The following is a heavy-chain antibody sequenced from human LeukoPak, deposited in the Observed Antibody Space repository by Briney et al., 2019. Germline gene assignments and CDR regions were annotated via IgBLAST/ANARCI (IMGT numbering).Heavy chain of an antibody. J-gene: IGHJ4*02. V-gene: IGHV4-59*01. CDR3: ASSRVVGATTYNY. D-gene: IGHD1-26*01. CDR1: GGSISSYY. Sequence: SETLSLTCTVSGGSISSYYWSWIRQPPGKGLEWIGYIYYSGSTIYNPSLKSRVTISIDTSKNQFSPKLSSVTAADTAVYYCASSRVVGATTYNYCGQGTLVTVSS. CDR2: IYYSGST.